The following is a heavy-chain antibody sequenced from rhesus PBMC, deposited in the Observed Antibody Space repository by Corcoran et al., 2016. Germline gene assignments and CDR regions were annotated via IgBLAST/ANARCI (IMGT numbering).Heavy chain of an antibody. J-gene: IGHJ4*01. D-gene: IGHD6-25*01. CDR1: GGSISGYYY. Sequence: QVQLQQWGEGLVKPSETLSLTCAVYGGSISGYYYWSWIRQPPGKGLEWIGYIYGKRASTKYNPSLKKRVTIAKDKSKNQCSLKLSSVSAADTAVYYWARGGSGRGFGDYWGQGVLVTVSS. V-gene: IGHV4-73*01. CDR3: ARGGSGRGFGDY. CDR2: IYGKRAST.